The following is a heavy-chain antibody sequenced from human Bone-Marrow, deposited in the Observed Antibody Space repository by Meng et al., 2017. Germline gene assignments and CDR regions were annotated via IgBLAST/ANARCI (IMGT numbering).Heavy chain of an antibody. J-gene: IGHJ4*02. Sequence: QWLMLKCGAEVQKTGASMKTSRTPSAYTVPYYWTRWVGRAPGQGLEWMGRINPTSGDTHYAQRFQGRVTMTGDTSISTAYMELSGLRSDDTAMYYCARDEDISAAGKLSGDYWGQGTLVTVS. CDR2: INPTSGDT. V-gene: IGHV1-2*06. CDR1: AYTVPYYW. D-gene: IGHD6-13*01. CDR3: ARDEDISAAGKLSGDY.